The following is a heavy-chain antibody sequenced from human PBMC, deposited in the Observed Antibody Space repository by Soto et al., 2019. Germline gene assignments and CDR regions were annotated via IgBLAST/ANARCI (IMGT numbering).Heavy chain of an antibody. CDR1: GFTFSSYA. CDR2: IGAGGRST. V-gene: IGHV3-23*01. CDR3: AKIRPSIDD. D-gene: IGHD3-16*01. Sequence: EVQLLESGGGLVQPGGSLRLSCAASGFTFSSYAMTWVRQAPGKGLEWVSTIGAGGRSTYSADSVKGRFTISRDNSKNTLYLQMNSLRAEDTAIYYCAKIRPSIDDWGQGTLVTVSS. J-gene: IGHJ4*02.